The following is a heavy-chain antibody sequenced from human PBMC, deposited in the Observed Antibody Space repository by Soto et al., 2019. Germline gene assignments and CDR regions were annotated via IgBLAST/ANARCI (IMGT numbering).Heavy chain of an antibody. V-gene: IGHV4-34*01. Sequence: LSLTCAVYGGSFSGYYWSWIRQPPGKGLEWIGEINHSGSTNYNPSLKSRVTISVDTSKNQFSLKLSSVTAADTAVYYCARTVPAAVYYFDYWGQGTLVTVSS. CDR3: ARTVPAAVYYFDY. D-gene: IGHD2-2*01. CDR1: GGSFSGYY. CDR2: INHSGST. J-gene: IGHJ4*02.